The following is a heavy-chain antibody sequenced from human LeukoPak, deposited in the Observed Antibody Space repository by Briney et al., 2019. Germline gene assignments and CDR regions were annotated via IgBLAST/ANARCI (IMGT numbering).Heavy chain of an antibody. Sequence: PSETLSLTCTVSGGSISSYYWSWIRQPAGKGLEWVGRIYTSGSTNYNPSLKSRVSMSVDTSKNQFSLKLSSVTAADTAVYYCARGPPLYSGYDLGNYWGQGTLVTVSS. J-gene: IGHJ4*02. V-gene: IGHV4-4*07. D-gene: IGHD5-12*01. CDR2: IYTSGST. CDR1: GGSISSYY. CDR3: ARGPPLYSGYDLGNY.